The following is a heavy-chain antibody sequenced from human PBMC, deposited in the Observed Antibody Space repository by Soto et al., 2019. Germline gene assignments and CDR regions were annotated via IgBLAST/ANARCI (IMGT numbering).Heavy chain of an antibody. CDR1: GGSFSGYH. CDR3: ASWRVVVPAAMYDWFDP. V-gene: IGHV4-34*01. CDR2: INHSGST. Sequence: SETLSLTCAVFGGSFSGYHWSWIRQPPGKGLEWTGEINHSGSTNYNPSLKSRVTISVDTPKNQFSLKLSSVTAADTAVYYCASWRVVVPAAMYDWFDPWGQGTLVTVSS. D-gene: IGHD2-2*01. J-gene: IGHJ5*02.